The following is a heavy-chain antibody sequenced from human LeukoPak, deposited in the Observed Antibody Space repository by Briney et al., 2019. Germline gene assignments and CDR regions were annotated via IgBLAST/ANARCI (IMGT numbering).Heavy chain of an antibody. CDR1: GYTFTGYY. CDR2: TNLNTGAT. Sequence: ASVKVSCKPSGYTFTGYYLHWVRQASGQGLEWMGWTNLNTGATIYAEKFQGRVTMTRDTSIDTAYMEMRSLRSDDTAVYYCARDRVGSGWPRPWYFEFWGQGTLITVSS. V-gene: IGHV1-2*02. CDR3: ARDRVGSGWPRPWYFEF. D-gene: IGHD6-19*01. J-gene: IGHJ4*02.